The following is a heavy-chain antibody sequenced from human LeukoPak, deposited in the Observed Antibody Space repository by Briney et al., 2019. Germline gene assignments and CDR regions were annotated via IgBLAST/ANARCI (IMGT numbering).Heavy chain of an antibody. CDR2: IKQDGSEI. V-gene: IGHV3-7*01. CDR3: ARVGMVYAITYFDY. Sequence: PGGSLRLSCAASGCTCSGYWMSWVRQAPGKGLEWVANIKQDGSEIYYVDSVKGRFTISRDNAKNSLYLQMNSLRAEDTAVYYCARVGMVYAITYFDYWGQGTLVTVSS. CDR1: GCTCSGYW. J-gene: IGHJ4*02. D-gene: IGHD2-8*01.